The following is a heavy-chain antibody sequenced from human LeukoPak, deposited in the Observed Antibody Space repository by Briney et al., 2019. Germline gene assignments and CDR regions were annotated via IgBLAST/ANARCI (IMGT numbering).Heavy chain of an antibody. CDR3: ARLAATVTTVEGFDI. Sequence: SETLSLTCTVSGYSISSGYYWGWIRQPPGKGLEWIGSGYHIGSTYFNPSLRSRVTILIDIFKNQFSLKLSSVTAADTAVYYCARLAATVTTVEGFDIWGQGTMVTVSS. V-gene: IGHV4-38-2*02. J-gene: IGHJ3*02. CDR2: GYHIGST. CDR1: GYSISSGYY. D-gene: IGHD4-17*01.